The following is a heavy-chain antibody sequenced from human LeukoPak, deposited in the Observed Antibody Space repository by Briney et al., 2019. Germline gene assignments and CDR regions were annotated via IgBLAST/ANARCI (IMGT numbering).Heavy chain of an antibody. CDR3: ARSSDIVVVPAAPPDY. CDR1: GFTFSSYS. CDR2: ISSSSSYI. V-gene: IGHV3-21*01. D-gene: IGHD2-2*01. Sequence: GGSLRLSCAASGFTFSSYSMNWVRQAPGKGLESVSSISSSSSYIYYADSVKGRFTISRDNAKNSLYLQMNSLRAEDTAVYYCARSSDIVVVPAAPPDYWGQGTLVTVSS. J-gene: IGHJ4*02.